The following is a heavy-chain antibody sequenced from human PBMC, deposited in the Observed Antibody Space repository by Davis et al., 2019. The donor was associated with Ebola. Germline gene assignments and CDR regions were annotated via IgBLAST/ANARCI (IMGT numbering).Heavy chain of an antibody. D-gene: IGHD2-8*01. CDR2: ISLDGSNR. V-gene: IGHV3-30*18. CDR3: AKGMVFADY. Sequence: PGGSLRLSCVASGFAYSDHGMQWVRQAPGKGLEWVAVISLDGSNRNYAASVKGRFTISRDNSENTLYLQMNSLRPEDTAVYYCAKGMVFADYWGQGTLVTVPS. J-gene: IGHJ4*02. CDR1: GFAYSDHG.